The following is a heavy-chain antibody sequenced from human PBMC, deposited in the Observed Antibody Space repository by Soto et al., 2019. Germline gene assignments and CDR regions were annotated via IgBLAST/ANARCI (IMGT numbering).Heavy chain of an antibody. CDR3: ARSQEQQLVLGDY. CDR1: GYTFTGYY. D-gene: IGHD6-13*01. V-gene: IGHV1-2*02. J-gene: IGHJ4*02. CDR2: INPNSGGT. Sequence: GASVKVSCKASGYTFTGYYMHWVRQAPGQGLEWMGWINPNSGGTNYAQKLQGRVTMTRDTSISTAYMELSRLRSDDTAVYYCARSQEQQLVLGDYWGQGTLVTVSS.